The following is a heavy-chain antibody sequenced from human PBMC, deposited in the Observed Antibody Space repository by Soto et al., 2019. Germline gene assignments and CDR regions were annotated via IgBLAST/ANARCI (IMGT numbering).Heavy chain of an antibody. CDR2: IYYSGST. J-gene: IGHJ6*02. CDR1: GGSISSSSYF. V-gene: IGHV4-39*01. D-gene: IGHD2-15*01. CDR3: ARHLTYCSAGSCYSDFPYYGMDV. Sequence: SETLSLTCSVSGGSISSSSYFWGWIRQPPGKGLEWIGSIYYSGSTYYNPSLKSRVTISVDTSKNQFSLKLSSVTAADTAVYYCARHLTYCSAGSCYSDFPYYGMDVWGQGTTVTVSS.